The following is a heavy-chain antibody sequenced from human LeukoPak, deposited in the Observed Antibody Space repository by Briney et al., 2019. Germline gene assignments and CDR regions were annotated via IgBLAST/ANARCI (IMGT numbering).Heavy chain of an antibody. J-gene: IGHJ4*02. D-gene: IGHD3-22*01. CDR1: GFTFSSYG. V-gene: IGHV3-30*02. CDR3: AKALSVVITYFDH. CDR2: IRYDGSNK. Sequence: GGSLRLSCAASGFTFSSYGMHWVRQAPGKGLERVAFIRYDGSNKYYADSVKGRFTISRDNSKNTLYLQMNSLRAEDTAVYYCAKALSVVITYFDHWGQGTLVTVSS.